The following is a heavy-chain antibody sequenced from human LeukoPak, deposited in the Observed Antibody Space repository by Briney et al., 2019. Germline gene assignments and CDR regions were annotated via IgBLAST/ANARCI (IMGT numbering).Heavy chain of an antibody. D-gene: IGHD1-26*01. V-gene: IGHV4-59*11. CDR2: FHDTEST. CDR1: GGSISSQY. CDR3: ARGEPSGRPGIAFDD. Sequence: SETLSLTDTVPGGSISSQYCSWIRQPPWKGQQWIGHFHDTESTNYNPSLKSRVSISVDTSKKQISLKLTAVTAADTALYYCARGEPSGRPGIAFDDWGQGTLVTVSS. J-gene: IGHJ4*02.